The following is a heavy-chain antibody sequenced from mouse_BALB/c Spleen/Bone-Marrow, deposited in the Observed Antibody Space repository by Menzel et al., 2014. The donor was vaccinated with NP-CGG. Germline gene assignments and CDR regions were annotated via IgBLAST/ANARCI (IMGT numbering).Heavy chain of an antibody. J-gene: IGHJ2*01. D-gene: IGHD2-4*01. V-gene: IGHV5-9-1*01. Sequence: EVMLVESGGGLVKPGGSLKLSCAASGFTFSSYAMSWVRQTPEKRLEWVATISSGGSYTYYPDSVKGRFTISRDNAKNRLYLQMSSLRSEDTAMYYCARHGITRLLDYWGQGTTLTGSS. CDR2: ISSGGSYT. CDR1: GFTFSSYA. CDR3: ARHGITRLLDY.